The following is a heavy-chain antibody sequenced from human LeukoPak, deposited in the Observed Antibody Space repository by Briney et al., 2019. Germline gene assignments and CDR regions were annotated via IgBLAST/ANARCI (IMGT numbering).Heavy chain of an antibody. D-gene: IGHD6-13*01. V-gene: IGHV3-11*04. CDR3: AKDSSSWYYYFDY. CDR2: ISPSGSTR. Sequence: GGSLRLSCAVSGFTFSDYYMSWIRQAPGKGLEWVSYISPSGSTRYYADSVKGRFTISRDNSKNTLYLQMNSLRAEDMAVYYCAKDSSSWYYYFDYWGQGTLVTVSS. CDR1: GFTFSDYY. J-gene: IGHJ4*02.